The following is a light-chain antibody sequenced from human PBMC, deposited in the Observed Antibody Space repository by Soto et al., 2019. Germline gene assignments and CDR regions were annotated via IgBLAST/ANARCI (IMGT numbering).Light chain of an antibody. CDR1: QSTRNN. V-gene: IGKV1-39*01. Sequence: DIQMTQSPSSLSASVGDRVTITCRASQSTRNNLNWYQQKPGKAPNLLIYAASSLPSGVPSRFSGSGSGTDFTLTISSLQPEDFATYYCQQGDSAPFTFGKGTKLEIK. CDR3: QQGDSAPFT. CDR2: AAS. J-gene: IGKJ2*01.